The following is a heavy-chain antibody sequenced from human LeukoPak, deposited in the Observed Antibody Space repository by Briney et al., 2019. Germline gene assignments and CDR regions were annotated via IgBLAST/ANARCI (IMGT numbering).Heavy chain of an antibody. CDR2: INHSGST. D-gene: IGHD1-26*01. V-gene: IGHV4-34*01. CDR1: GGSFSGYY. Sequence: PSETLSLTCAVYGGSFSGYYWSWIRQPPGKGLEWIGEINHSGSTNYNPSLKSRVTISVDTSKNQFSLKLSSVTAADTAAYYCARRGSGSFTNWGRGTLVTVSS. J-gene: IGHJ4*02. CDR3: ARRGSGSFTN.